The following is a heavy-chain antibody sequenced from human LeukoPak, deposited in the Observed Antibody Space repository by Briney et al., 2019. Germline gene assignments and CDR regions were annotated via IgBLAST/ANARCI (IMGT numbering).Heavy chain of an antibody. CDR1: GFTFSSYW. CDR2: IKQDGSEK. CDR3: AREGYSSSWYSRGGY. Sequence: GGSLRLSCAASGFTFSSYWMSWVRQAPGKGLEWVANIKQDGSEKYYVDSVKGRFTISRDNAKNSLYLQMNSLRAEDTAVYYCAREGYSSSWYSRGGYWGQGTLVTVSS. D-gene: IGHD6-13*01. V-gene: IGHV3-7*01. J-gene: IGHJ4*02.